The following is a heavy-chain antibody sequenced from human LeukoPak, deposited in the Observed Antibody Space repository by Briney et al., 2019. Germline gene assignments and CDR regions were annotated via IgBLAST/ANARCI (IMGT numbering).Heavy chain of an antibody. CDR2: IIPIFGTA. Sequence: SVKVSCKASGGTFSSYAISWVRQAPGQGLEWMGGIIPIFGTANYARKFQGRVTITADESTSTAYMELSSLRSEDTAVYYCARELPTTASPFDYWGQGTLVTVSS. V-gene: IGHV1-69*13. CDR3: ARELPTTASPFDY. CDR1: GGTFSSYA. D-gene: IGHD4-17*01. J-gene: IGHJ4*02.